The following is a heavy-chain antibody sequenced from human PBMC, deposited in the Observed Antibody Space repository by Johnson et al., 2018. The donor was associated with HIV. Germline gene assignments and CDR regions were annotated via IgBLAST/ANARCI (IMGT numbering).Heavy chain of an antibody. Sequence: VQLVESGGGLVKPGGSLRLSCAASGFTFSDYYMSWIRQAPGKGLEWVGRIKSKPDGGTTDYAAPVKGRFTISRDDSENKLYLQMKSLKTEDTAVYYCTTDANWNYGQGAFDVWGQGTTVTVSS. CDR3: TTDANWNYGQGAFDV. CDR1: GFTFSDYY. D-gene: IGHD1-7*01. V-gene: IGHV3-15*01. CDR2: IKSKPDGGTT. J-gene: IGHJ3*01.